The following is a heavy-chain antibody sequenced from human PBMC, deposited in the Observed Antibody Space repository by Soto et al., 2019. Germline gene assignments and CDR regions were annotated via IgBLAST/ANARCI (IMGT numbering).Heavy chain of an antibody. D-gene: IGHD2-21*01. J-gene: IGHJ4*02. CDR1: GGSVSSHH. CDR2: DYSDST. CDR3: ATYSRGEGGRGY. V-gene: IGHV4-59*08. Sequence: QVQLQESGPGLVKPSETLSLTCTVSGGSVSSHHWTWIRQPPGKGLEWLGDYSDSTSYSPSLKSRVTISADTSKNHFSLKLSSVTAADTAVYYCATYSRGEGGRGYWGQGTLVTVSS.